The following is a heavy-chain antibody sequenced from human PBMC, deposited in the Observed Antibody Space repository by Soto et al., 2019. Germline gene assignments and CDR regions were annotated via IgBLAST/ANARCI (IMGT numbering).Heavy chain of an antibody. J-gene: IGHJ4*02. Sequence: EASVKVSCKASGYTFTGYYMHWVRQAPGQGLEWMGWINPNSGGTNYAQKFQGWVTMTRDTSISTAYMELSRLRSDDTAVYYCARGTHYYDSSGYYYIRIFDYWGQGTLVTVSS. CDR3: ARGTHYYDSSGYYYIRIFDY. D-gene: IGHD3-22*01. CDR2: INPNSGGT. CDR1: GYTFTGYY. V-gene: IGHV1-2*04.